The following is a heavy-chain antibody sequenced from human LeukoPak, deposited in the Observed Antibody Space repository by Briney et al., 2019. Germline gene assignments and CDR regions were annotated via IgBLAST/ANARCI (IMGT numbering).Heavy chain of an antibody. CDR1: GFIFDDYA. D-gene: IGHD3-10*01. Sequence: GGSLRLSCAASGFIFDDYAMHWVRQAPGKGLEWVSSISWNSGNTDHADSVKGRFTISRDNAKNSLYLQMNSLRAEDTAVYYCAREFTMVRGVIHYYFDYWGQGTLVTVSS. J-gene: IGHJ4*02. CDR3: AREFTMVRGVIHYYFDY. V-gene: IGHV3-9*01. CDR2: ISWNSGNT.